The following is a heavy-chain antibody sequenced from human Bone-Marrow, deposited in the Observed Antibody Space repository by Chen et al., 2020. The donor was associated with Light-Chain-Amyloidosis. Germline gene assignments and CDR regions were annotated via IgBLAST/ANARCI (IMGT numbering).Heavy chain of an antibody. CDR1: GYTFPNYW. CDR2: IYPDDSAA. D-gene: IGHD5-12*01. Sequence: EVQLEQSGPEVKKPGESLKISCKGSGYTFPNYWIGRVRQMPGKGLEWMGVIYPDDSAARYSPSFEGQVTISADKSITTAYLQWRSLKASDTAMYYCARRRDGYNFDYWGQGTLVTVSS. CDR3: ARRRDGYNFDY. V-gene: IGHV5-51*01. J-gene: IGHJ4*02.